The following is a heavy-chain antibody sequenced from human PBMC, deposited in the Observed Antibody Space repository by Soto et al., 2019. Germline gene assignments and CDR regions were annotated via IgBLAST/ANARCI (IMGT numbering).Heavy chain of an antibody. V-gene: IGHV1-18*04. J-gene: IGHJ4*02. Sequence: ASVKFSCTASGYTFTSYGISWVRQAPGQGLEWMGWISAYNGNTNYAQKLQGRVTMTTDTSTSTAYMELRSLRSDDTAVYYCARVFRGVIPDYWWDQGTLVTVSS. CDR2: ISAYNGNT. D-gene: IGHD3-10*01. CDR3: ARVFRGVIPDYW. CDR1: GYTFTSYG.